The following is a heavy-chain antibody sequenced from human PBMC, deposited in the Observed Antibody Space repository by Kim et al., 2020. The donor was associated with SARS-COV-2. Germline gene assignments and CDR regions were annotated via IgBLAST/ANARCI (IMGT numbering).Heavy chain of an antibody. V-gene: IGHV3-53*04. D-gene: IGHD3-10*01. CDR2: IYSGGST. J-gene: IGHJ6*02. CDR3: AGARGITMVRFVYGMDV. Sequence: GSLRLSCAASGFTVSSNYMSWVRQAPGKGLEWVSVIYSGGSTYYADSVKGRFTISRHNSKNTLYLQMNSLRAEDTAVYYCAGARGITMVRFVYGMDVWGQGTTVTVSS. CDR1: GFTVSSNY.